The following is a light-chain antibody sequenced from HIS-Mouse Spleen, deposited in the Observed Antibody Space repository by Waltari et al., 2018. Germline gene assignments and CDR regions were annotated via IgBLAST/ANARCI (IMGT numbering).Light chain of an antibody. V-gene: IGLV3-25*03. J-gene: IGLJ2*01. CDR1: ALPKQY. CDR3: QSADSSGTYVV. CDR2: KDS. Sequence: SYELTPPPSVSVSPGQTARITCSGDALPKQYACWYQQKPGQAPVLVIYKDSERPSGIPERFSGSSSGTTVTLTISGVQAEDEADYYCQSADSSGTYVVFGGGTKLTVL.